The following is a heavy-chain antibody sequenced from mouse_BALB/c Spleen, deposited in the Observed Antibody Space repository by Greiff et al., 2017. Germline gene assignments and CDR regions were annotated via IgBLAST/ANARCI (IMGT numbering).Heavy chain of an antibody. Sequence: VQLKQSGTVLARPGASVKMSCKASGYTFTSYWMHWVKQRPGQGLEWIGAIYPGNSDTSYNQKFKGKAKLTAVTSTSTAYMELSSLTNEDSAVYYCTLYYRYLYCDYWGQGTTLTVSS. CDR3: TLYYRYLYCDY. CDR1: GYTFTSYW. V-gene: IGHV1-5*01. D-gene: IGHD2-14*01. J-gene: IGHJ2*01. CDR2: IYPGNSDT.